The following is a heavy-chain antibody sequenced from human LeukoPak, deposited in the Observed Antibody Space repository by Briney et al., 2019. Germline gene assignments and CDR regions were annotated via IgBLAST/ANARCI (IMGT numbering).Heavy chain of an antibody. Sequence: GGSLRLSCAASGFAASRFTFSTFGMPWVRQAPGKELEYVSAISYNCNGKHYTDSVKGRFTISRDNSQRTLYLQMDNLRPEDTAVYFCVRDACGCGSGWHLYWYFDLWGRGTQVTVSS. CDR2: ISYNCNGK. CDR1: GFAASRFTFSTFG. CDR3: VRDACGCGSGWHLYWYFDL. J-gene: IGHJ2*01. V-gene: IGHV3-64*02. D-gene: IGHD6-19*01.